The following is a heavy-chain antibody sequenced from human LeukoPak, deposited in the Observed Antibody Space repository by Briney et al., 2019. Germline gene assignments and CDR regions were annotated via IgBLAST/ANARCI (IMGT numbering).Heavy chain of an antibody. Sequence: PGGSLRLSXAASGFTFNDYYMNWIRQAPGKGLEWVSYISRSGTPIYYADSVKGRFTISRDNARNSLHLQMNSLRAEDTAVYYCAREWAGGDSSAYPPFDYWGQGTLVTVSS. V-gene: IGHV3-11*04. J-gene: IGHJ4*02. D-gene: IGHD3-22*01. CDR2: ISRSGTPI. CDR3: AREWAGGDSSAYPPFDY. CDR1: GFTFNDYY.